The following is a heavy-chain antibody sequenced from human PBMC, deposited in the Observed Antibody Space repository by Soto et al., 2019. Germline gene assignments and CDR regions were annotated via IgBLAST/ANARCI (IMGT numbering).Heavy chain of an antibody. V-gene: IGHV1-69*02. D-gene: IGHD2-21*01. CDR1: GGTFNTYT. J-gene: IGHJ4*02. Sequence: QVQVVQSGAEVKKPESSVKVSCKPSGGTFNTYTVNWVRLAPGHGLEWMGRFIPILDMANYAQKFQDRAMITADRSTFTAYLEPNSLTSDDTAEYYCAITYCRDNSCPKDFDIWGPGTRVNVSS. CDR2: FIPILDMA. CDR3: AITYCRDNSCPKDFDI.